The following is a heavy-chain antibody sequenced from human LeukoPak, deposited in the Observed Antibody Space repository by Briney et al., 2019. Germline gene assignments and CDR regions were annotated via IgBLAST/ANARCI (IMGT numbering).Heavy chain of an antibody. CDR2: IYYSGST. CDR3: ARGGDGVVTPSNDAFDI. Sequence: SETLSLTCTVSGGSISSYYWSWIRQPPGKGLEWIGYIYYSGSTNYNPSLKGRVTISVDTSKNQFSLKLSSVTAADTAVYYCARGGDGVVTPSNDAFDIWGQGTMVTVSS. D-gene: IGHD2-21*02. CDR1: GGSISSYY. V-gene: IGHV4-59*01. J-gene: IGHJ3*02.